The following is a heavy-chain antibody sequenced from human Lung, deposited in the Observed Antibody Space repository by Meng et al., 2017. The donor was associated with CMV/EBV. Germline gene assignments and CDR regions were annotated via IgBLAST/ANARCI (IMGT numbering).Heavy chain of an antibody. D-gene: IGHD3-22*01. CDR1: GFTFSNYA. CDR2: IYSDGSST. J-gene: IGHJ4*02. V-gene: IGHV3-23*03. CDR3: AKGDDSGWSPFDY. Sequence: GGSLRLSCAASGFTFSNYAMNWVRQAPGKGLEWVSVIYSDGSSTYYADSVKGRFTISRDNSKNTLDLQMNSLRAEDTAVYYCAKGDDSGWSPFDYWGQGTLVTVPS.